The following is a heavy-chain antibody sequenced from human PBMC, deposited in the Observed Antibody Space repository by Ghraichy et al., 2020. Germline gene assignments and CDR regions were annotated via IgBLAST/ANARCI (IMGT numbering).Heavy chain of an antibody. D-gene: IGHD3/OR15-3a*01. CDR1: GGSIISYY. V-gene: IGHV4-59*01. Sequence: SETLSLTCTVSGGSIISYYWTWIRQPPGKGLEWIGNIYYTGSTNYNPSLKSRVTISVDTSNNQFSLKLSSVTAADTAVYYCTRAQPGLLDYWGQGTLVTVSP. J-gene: IGHJ4*02. CDR3: TRAQPGLLDY. CDR2: IYYTGST.